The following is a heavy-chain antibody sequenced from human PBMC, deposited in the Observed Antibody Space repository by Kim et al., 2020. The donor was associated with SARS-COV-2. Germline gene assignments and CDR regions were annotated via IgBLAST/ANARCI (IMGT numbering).Heavy chain of an antibody. Sequence: ASVKVSCKASGYTFTGYYMHWVRQAPGQGLEWMGWINPNSGGTNYAQKFQGRVTMTRDTSISTAYMELSRLRSDDTAVYYCARDEVETVGVYYYYGMDVWGQGTTVTVSS. J-gene: IGHJ6*02. CDR1: GYTFTGYY. CDR2: INPNSGGT. CDR3: ARDEVETVGVYYYYGMDV. V-gene: IGHV1-2*02.